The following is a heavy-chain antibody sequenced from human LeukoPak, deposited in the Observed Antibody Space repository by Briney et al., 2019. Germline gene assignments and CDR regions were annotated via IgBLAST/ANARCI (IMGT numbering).Heavy chain of an antibody. CDR3: ASVTPGKSCQVDY. V-gene: IGHV1-8*01. CDR2: MSPNSGDT. D-gene: IGHD4-23*01. CDR1: GYTFTNLD. J-gene: IGHJ4*02. Sequence: EASVKVSCKTSGYTFTNLDINWLRQAPGQGLEWMGWMSPNSGDTGYAQKFQGRVTITADESTSTAYMELSSLRSEDTAVYYCASVTPGKSCQVDYWGQGTLVTVSS.